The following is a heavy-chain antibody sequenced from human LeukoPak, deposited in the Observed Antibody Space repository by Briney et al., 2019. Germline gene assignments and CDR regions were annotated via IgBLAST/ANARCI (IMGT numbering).Heavy chain of an antibody. V-gene: IGHV3-48*03. CDR3: ARDRYYGSGSFDY. J-gene: IGHJ4*02. D-gene: IGHD3-10*01. CDR1: GFTFSSYE. Sequence: GGSLRLSCAASGFTFSSYEMNWVRQAPGKGLEWISYISSSGSTIYYADSVKGRFTISRDHAKNSLYLQMNSLRAEDTAVYYCARDRYYGSGSFDYWGQGTLVIVSS. CDR2: ISSSGSTI.